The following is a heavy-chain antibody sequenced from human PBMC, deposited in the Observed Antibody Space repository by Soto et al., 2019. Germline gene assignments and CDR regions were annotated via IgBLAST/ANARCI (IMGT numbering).Heavy chain of an antibody. CDR1: GFTFEDYG. J-gene: IGHJ3*02. CDR2: INWSGSST. Sequence: GSLRLSCAASGFTFEDYGMTWVRQVPGKGLEWVAEINWSGSSTSYADSVKGRFTISRDNAKNSLYLQMNSLRAEDTALYFCARDGGVAVAVDASDIWGQGTMVTVSS. V-gene: IGHV3-20*04. CDR3: ARDGGVAVAVDASDI. D-gene: IGHD6-19*01.